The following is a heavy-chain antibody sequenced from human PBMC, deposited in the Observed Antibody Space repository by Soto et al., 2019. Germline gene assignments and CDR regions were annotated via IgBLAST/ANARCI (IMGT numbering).Heavy chain of an antibody. CDR3: ARNFRGLDYYYYGMDV. CDR1: GYSFTSYW. D-gene: IGHD3-10*01. J-gene: IGHJ6*02. CDR2: IYPGDSDT. V-gene: IGHV5-51*01. Sequence: PGESLKISCKGSGYSFTSYWIGWVRQMPGKGLEWMGIIYPGDSDTRYSPSFQGQVTISADKSISTAYLQWSSLKASDTAMYYCARNFRGLDYYYYGMDVWGQGPRSPSP.